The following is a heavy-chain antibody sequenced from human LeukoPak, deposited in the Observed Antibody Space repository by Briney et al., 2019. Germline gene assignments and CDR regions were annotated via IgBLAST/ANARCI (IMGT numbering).Heavy chain of an antibody. CDR1: GGSISSYY. D-gene: IGHD3-22*01. CDR2: IYHSGST. J-gene: IGHJ4*02. CDR3: ASEYDSSGFVDY. Sequence: SETLSLTCTVSGGSISSYYWSWIRQPPGKGLEWIGSIYHSGSTYYNPSLKSRVTISVDTSKNQFSLKLSSVTAADTAVYYCASEYDSSGFVDYWGQGTLVTVSS. V-gene: IGHV4-59*08.